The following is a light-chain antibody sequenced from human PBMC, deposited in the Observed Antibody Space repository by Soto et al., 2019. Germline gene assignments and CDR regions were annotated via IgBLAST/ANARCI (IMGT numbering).Light chain of an antibody. V-gene: IGKV3-20*01. J-gene: IGKJ1*01. CDR1: QSVSSY. Sequence: EIVLTQSPGSLSLSPGERATLSCRASQSVSSYLAWYQQKPGQAPRLLIYGASSKATGFPDRFSGSGSRTDFIRTSSKLEAEDAELYDCQQYSSPPRTFGQGSKVEIK. CDR3: QQYSSPPRT. CDR2: GAS.